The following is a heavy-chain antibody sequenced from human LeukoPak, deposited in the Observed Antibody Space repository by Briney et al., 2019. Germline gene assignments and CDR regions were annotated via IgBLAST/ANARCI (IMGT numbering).Heavy chain of an antibody. D-gene: IGHD3-22*01. Sequence: GGSLRLSCAASGFTFSDYSMHWVRQAPGKGLEWVAVIAYDVGHKYFADSVKGRFTISRDNSKNTVYLQMNSLRAEDTAVYYCARDFARVSNGSLLDYWGQGTLVTVSS. J-gene: IGHJ4*02. CDR1: GFTFSDYS. V-gene: IGHV3-30*04. CDR3: ARDFARVSNGSLLDY. CDR2: IAYDVGHK.